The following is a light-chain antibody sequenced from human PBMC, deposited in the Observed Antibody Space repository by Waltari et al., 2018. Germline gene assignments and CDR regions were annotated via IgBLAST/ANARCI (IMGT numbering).Light chain of an antibody. J-gene: IGLJ3*02. Sequence: SYELTQPSSVSVSPGQTATITCSGDVLAKKYSRWFQQKPGQAPVLVIYKDNERPSGIPERFSGSSSGTTVTSTISGAQVEDEADYYCYSAADNNLGVFGGGTKLTVL. CDR3: YSAADNNLGV. CDR2: KDN. V-gene: IGLV3-27*01. CDR1: VLAKKY.